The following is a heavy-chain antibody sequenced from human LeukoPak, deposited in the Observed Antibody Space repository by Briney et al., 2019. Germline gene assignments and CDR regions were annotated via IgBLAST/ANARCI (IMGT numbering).Heavy chain of an antibody. CDR3: ASDFGGNSDY. CDR2: INRDGRTI. V-gene: IGHV3-74*01. D-gene: IGHD4-23*01. J-gene: IGHJ4*02. CDR1: GFTVSSYW. Sequence: PGGSLRLSCAASGFTVSSYWMHWVRQAPGKGLVWVSRINRDGRTISYAGSVKGRFTISRDNAKNTLYLQMNSLRSEDTAVYYCASDFGGNSDYWGQGTLVTVSS.